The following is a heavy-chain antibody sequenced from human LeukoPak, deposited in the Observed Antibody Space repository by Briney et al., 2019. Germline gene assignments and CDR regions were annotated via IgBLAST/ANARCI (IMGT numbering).Heavy chain of an antibody. CDR1: GFTFSNAW. J-gene: IGHJ4*02. CDR3: TTDFRPEDYGWFGESSDPSGY. Sequence: GGSLRLSCAASGFTFSNAWMSWVRQAPGKGLEWVGRIKSKTDGGTTDYAAPVKGRSTISRDDSKNTLYLQMNSLKTEDTAVYYCTTDFRPEDYGWFGESSDPSGYWGQGTLVTVSS. V-gene: IGHV3-15*01. CDR2: IKSKTDGGTT. D-gene: IGHD3-10*01.